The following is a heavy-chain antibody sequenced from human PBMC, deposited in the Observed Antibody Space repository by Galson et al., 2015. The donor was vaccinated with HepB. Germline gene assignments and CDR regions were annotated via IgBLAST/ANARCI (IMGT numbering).Heavy chain of an antibody. J-gene: IGHJ3*02. V-gene: IGHV6-1*01. CDR1: GDSVSSNSAA. CDR2: TYYRSKWYN. CDR3: AKSYWNPMADAFDI. D-gene: IGHD1-1*01. Sequence: CAISGDSVSSNSAAWNWIRQSPSRGLEWLGRTYYRSKWYNDYAVSVKSRITINPDTSKNQFSLQLNSVTPEDTAVYYCAKSYWNPMADAFDIWGQGTMVTVSS.